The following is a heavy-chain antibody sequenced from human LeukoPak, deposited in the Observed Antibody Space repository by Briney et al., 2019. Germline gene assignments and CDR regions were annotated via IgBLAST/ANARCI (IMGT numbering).Heavy chain of an antibody. V-gene: IGHV4-39*01. J-gene: IGHJ4*02. Sequence: SETLSLTCTVSGGSISSGIYSWGWLRQSPGKGLEWIGSMYYSGSTYYNPSLKGRVTMSVDTSKNQFSLKLSSVTAADTAVYYCARHLLAGGSIDYWDQGTLVTVSS. CDR2: MYYSGST. CDR1: GGSISSGIYS. D-gene: IGHD7-27*01. CDR3: ARHLLAGGSIDY.